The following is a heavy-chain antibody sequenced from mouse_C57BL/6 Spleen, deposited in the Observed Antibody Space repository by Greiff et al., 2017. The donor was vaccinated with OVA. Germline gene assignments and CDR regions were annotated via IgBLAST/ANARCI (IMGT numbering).Heavy chain of an antibody. D-gene: IGHD1-1*01. CDR1: GYTFTSYG. Sequence: QVQLQQPGAELARPGASVKLSCKASGYTFTSYGMSWVKQRTGQGLEWIGKIHPKSGSTNYNEKFKSKATLTVDKSSSTAYMELSSLTSEDSAVYFCAREGRNTTLVADYWGQGTSLTVSS. CDR2: IHPKSGST. V-gene: IGHV1-81*01. J-gene: IGHJ2*02. CDR3: AREGRNTTLVADY.